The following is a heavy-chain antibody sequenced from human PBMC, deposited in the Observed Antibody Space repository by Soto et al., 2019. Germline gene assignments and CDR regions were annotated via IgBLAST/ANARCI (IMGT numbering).Heavy chain of an antibody. CDR1: GFIFRSYG. J-gene: IGHJ4*02. CDR3: ARVGYCTSTSSNCPFES. D-gene: IGHD2-2*01. V-gene: IGHV3-33*01. CDR2: VWYDGSNI. Sequence: GSLGLSCETSGFIFRSYGMHWVRQAPGKGLEWVAVVWYDGSNIDYGESVKGRFTVSRDDSKNTLYLQMNNLRADDTAVYYCARVGYCTSTSSNCPFESWGQGTLVTVS.